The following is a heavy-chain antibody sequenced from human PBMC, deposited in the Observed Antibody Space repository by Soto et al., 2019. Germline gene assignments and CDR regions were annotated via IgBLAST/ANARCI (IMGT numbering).Heavy chain of an antibody. CDR1: GGSITSTIW. CDR2: IYHSGST. Sequence: PSETLSLTCAVSGGSITSTIWLSWVHQLPGKGLEWIGEIYHSGSTNYNPSLKSRVTISVDRSKNQLSLKLSSVTAADTAVYYCATSPGSAAGDYWGQGTLVTVSS. J-gene: IGHJ4*02. D-gene: IGHD6-13*01. CDR3: ATSPGSAAGDY. V-gene: IGHV4-4*02.